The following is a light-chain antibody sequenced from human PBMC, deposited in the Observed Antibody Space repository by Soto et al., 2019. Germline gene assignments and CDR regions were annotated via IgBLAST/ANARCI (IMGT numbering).Light chain of an antibody. CDR3: QQRSKWPGGFT. CDR1: QSVSSY. V-gene: IGKV3-11*01. Sequence: EIVLTQSPATLSLSPGERATLSCRASQSVSSYLAWYQQKPGQAPRLLIYDASNRATGIPARFSGSGSGTDFTLTISSLEPEDFAVYYCQQRSKWPGGFTFGPGTKVDIK. CDR2: DAS. J-gene: IGKJ3*01.